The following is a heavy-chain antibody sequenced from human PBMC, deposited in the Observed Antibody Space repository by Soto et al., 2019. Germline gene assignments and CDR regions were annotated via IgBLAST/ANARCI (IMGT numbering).Heavy chain of an antibody. D-gene: IGHD3-16*02. V-gene: IGHV3-7*01. CDR2: IKQDGSEK. CDR3: ARDKDYDYVWRSYRYPLLY. Sequence: PGGSMRLASAACGFSFKSYWMSWVRQAQGKGLEWVANIKQDGSEKYYVDSVKGRFTISRDNAKNSLYLQMNSLRAEDTAVYYCARDKDYDYVWRSYRYPLLYWGQGTLVTVSS. CDR1: GFSFKSYW. J-gene: IGHJ4*02.